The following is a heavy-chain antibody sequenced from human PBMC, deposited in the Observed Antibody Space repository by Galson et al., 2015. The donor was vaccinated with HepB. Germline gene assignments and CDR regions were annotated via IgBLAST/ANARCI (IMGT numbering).Heavy chain of an antibody. CDR2: IYTSGST. CDR1: GGSISSYY. CDR3: ARTGDYDFWSGSPYFDY. V-gene: IGHV4-4*07. J-gene: IGHJ4*02. D-gene: IGHD3-3*01. Sequence: LSLTCTVSGGSISSYYWSWIRQPAGKGLEWIGRIYTSGSTNYNPSLKSRVTMSVDTSKNQFSLKLSSVTAADTAVYYCARTGDYDFWSGSPYFDYWGQGTLVTVSS.